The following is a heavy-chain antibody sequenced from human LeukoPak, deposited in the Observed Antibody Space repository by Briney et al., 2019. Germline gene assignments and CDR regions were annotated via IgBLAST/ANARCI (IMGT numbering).Heavy chain of an antibody. CDR1: GYTFTSYA. D-gene: IGHD3-3*01. Sequence: ASVKVSCKASGYTFTSYAMHWVREAPAQRLEWMGWINAGNGNTKYSQKFQGRVTITRDTSASTAYMELSSLKSEDTALYYCARGGRFLEWLPDYYGMDVWGQGTTVTVSS. J-gene: IGHJ6*02. V-gene: IGHV1-3*01. CDR3: ARGGRFLEWLPDYYGMDV. CDR2: INAGNGNT.